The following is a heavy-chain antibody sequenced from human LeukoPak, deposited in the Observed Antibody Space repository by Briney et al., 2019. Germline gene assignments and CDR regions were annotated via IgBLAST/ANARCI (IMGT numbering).Heavy chain of an antibody. CDR3: ARTPRVASRWGPIDY. D-gene: IGHD2-15*01. Sequence: SETLSLTCTVSGGFISSYYWSWIRQPPGKGLEWIGYIYTSGSTNYNPSLKSRVTISVDTSKNQFSLKLSSVTAADTAVYYCARTPRVASRWGPIDYWGQGTLVTVSS. J-gene: IGHJ4*02. CDR1: GGFISSYY. V-gene: IGHV4-4*09. CDR2: IYTSGST.